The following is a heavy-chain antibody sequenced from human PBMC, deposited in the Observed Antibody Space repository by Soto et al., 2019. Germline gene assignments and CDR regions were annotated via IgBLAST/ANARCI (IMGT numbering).Heavy chain of an antibody. CDR1: GFTFSSYA. Sequence: GGSLRLSCAASGFTFSSYAMSWVRQAPGKGVEWVSAISGSGGSTYYADSVKGRFTISRDNSKNTLYLQMNSLRAEDTAVYYCAKDPRVNDAFDIWGQGTMVTVAS. CDR2: ISGSGGST. CDR3: AKDPRVNDAFDI. J-gene: IGHJ3*02. V-gene: IGHV3-23*01. D-gene: IGHD3-3*01.